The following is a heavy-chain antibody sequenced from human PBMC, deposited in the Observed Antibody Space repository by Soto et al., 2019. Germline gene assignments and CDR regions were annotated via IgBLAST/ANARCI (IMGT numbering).Heavy chain of an antibody. Sequence: SVKVSCKASAVTFSSYAIRWLRQAPGQGLEWMGGIIPIFGTANYARKFQGRVTISADESTNTAYMELSSLRSEDTAVYYCATPAGDYGGNPWGQGTLVTVSS. CDR3: ATPAGDYGGNP. V-gene: IGHV1-69*13. J-gene: IGHJ5*02. CDR2: IIPIFGTA. CDR1: AVTFSSYA. D-gene: IGHD4-17*01.